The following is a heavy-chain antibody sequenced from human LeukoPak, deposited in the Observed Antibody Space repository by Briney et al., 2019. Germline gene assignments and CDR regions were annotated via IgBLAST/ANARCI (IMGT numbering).Heavy chain of an antibody. Sequence: PGGSLRLSCAASGFTFGRYWMQWVRQTPGKGLVWVSRINSDGSSTTYADSVKGRFTISRDNAKNTLFLQMNSLRAEDTAIYYCAKGGGAATFDFWGQGILVVVSS. CDR2: INSDGSST. CDR1: GFTFGRYW. V-gene: IGHV3-74*01. D-gene: IGHD1-26*01. J-gene: IGHJ4*02. CDR3: AKGGGAATFDF.